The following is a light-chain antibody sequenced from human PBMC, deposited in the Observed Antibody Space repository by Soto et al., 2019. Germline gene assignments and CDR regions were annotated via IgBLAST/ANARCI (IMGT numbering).Light chain of an antibody. J-gene: IGKJ4*01. Sequence: EIVSIQFPALLSLSPGERATLSCRASQSVGSYFAWCQHKPGQAPRLLISHASYRATGIPARFGGRRSATDITLPISRLEPEHSAVYTCLQRSNLPASTFGGETKLDIK. CDR2: HAS. CDR3: LQRSNLPAST. V-gene: IGKV3-11*01. CDR1: QSVGSY.